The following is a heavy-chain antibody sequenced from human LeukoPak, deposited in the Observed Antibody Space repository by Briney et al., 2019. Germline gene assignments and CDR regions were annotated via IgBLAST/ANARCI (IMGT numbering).Heavy chain of an antibody. CDR2: IYYSGST. V-gene: IGHV4-39*01. J-gene: IGHJ5*02. Sequence: SETLSLTRTVSGGSISRSSYYWGWIRQPPGKGLEWIGSIYYSGSTYYNPSLKSRVTISVDTSKNQFSLKLSSVTAADTAVYYCAPMYSSGWPRPNWFDHWGQGTLVTVSS. CDR3: APMYSSGWPRPNWFDH. D-gene: IGHD6-19*01. CDR1: GGSISRSSYY.